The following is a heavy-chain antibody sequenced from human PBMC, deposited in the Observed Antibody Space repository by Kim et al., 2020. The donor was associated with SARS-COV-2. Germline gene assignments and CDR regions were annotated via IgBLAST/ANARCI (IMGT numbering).Heavy chain of an antibody. Sequence: VKGRFTISRDNSKNTLYLQMNSLRAEDTAVYYWAKSTGPRDNKYGSLGGRWGQGTLVTVSS. J-gene: IGHJ4*02. CDR3: AKSTGPRDNKYGSLGGR. D-gene: IGHD1-1*01. V-gene: IGHV3-30*02.